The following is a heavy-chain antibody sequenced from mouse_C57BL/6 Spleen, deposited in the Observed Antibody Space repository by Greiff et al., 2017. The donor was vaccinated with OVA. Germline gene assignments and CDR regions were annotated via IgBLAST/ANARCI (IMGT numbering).Heavy chain of an antibody. CDR3: ARDILLSYFDV. CDR1: GFTFSDYY. CDR2: INYDGSST. D-gene: IGHD1-1*01. Sequence: EVKLMESEGGLVQPGSSMKLSCTASGFTFSDYYMAWVRQVPEKGLEWVANINYDGSSTYYLDSLKSRFIISRDNAKNILYLQMSSLKSEDTATYYCARDILLSYFDVWGTGTTVTVSS. J-gene: IGHJ1*03. V-gene: IGHV5-16*01.